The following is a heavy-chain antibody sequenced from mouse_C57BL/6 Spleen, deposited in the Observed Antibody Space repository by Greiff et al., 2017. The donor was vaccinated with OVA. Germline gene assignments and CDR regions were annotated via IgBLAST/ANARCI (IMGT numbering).Heavy chain of an antibody. CDR2: IDPETGGT. D-gene: IGHD1-1*01. J-gene: IGHJ4*01. CDR1: GYTFTDYE. V-gene: IGHV1-15*01. Sequence: VQLQQSGAELVRPGASVTLSCKASGYTFTDYEMHWVKQTPVHGLEWIGAIDPETGGTAYNQKFKGKAILTADKSSSTAYMELRSLTSEDSAVYYCTRHYGSSYVGARDYWGQGTSVTVSS. CDR3: TRHYGSSYVGARDY.